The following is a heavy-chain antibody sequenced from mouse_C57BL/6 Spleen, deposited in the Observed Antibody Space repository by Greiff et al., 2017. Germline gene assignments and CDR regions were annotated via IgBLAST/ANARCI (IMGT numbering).Heavy chain of an antibody. Sequence: VQLQQSGPELVKPGASVKISCKASGYSFTDYNMNWVKQSNGKSLEWIGVINPNYGTTSYNQKFKGKGTMTVDQSSSTAYMPINSLTSEDSAVYYCARCPRLLRYGCDYFDYWGQGTTLTVSS. D-gene: IGHD1-1*01. V-gene: IGHV1-39*01. CDR1: GYSFTDYN. CDR3: ARCPRLLRYGCDYFDY. CDR2: INPNYGTT. J-gene: IGHJ2*01.